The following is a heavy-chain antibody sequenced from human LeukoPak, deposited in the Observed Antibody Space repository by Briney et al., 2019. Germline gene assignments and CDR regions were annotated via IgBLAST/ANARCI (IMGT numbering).Heavy chain of an antibody. CDR1: GYTFTSYD. CDR3: ASVDTAMVTYPFGY. V-gene: IGHV1-8*01. J-gene: IGHJ4*02. Sequence: ASVKVSCKASGYTFTSYDINWVRQATGQGPEWMGWMNPNSGNTGYAQKFQGRVTMTRNTSISTAYMELSSLRSEDTAVYYCASVDTAMVTYPFGYWGQGTLVTVSS. D-gene: IGHD5-18*01. CDR2: MNPNSGNT.